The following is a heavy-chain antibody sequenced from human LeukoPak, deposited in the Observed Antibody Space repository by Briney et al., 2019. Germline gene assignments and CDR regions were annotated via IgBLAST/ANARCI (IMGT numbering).Heavy chain of an antibody. D-gene: IGHD6-6*01. V-gene: IGHV3-9*01. CDR3: AKSTSYSSSDTNFDY. CDR1: GFTFDDYA. CDR2: VSWNSGSI. J-gene: IGHJ4*02. Sequence: GGSLRLSCAASGFTFDDYAMHWVRQAPGKGLEWVSGVSWNSGSIGYADSVKGRFTISRDNAKNSLYLQMNSLRAEDTALYYCAKSTSYSSSDTNFDYWGQGTLVTVSS.